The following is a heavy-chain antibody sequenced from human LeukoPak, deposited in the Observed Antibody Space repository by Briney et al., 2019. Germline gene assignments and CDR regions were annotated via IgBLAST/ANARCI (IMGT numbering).Heavy chain of an antibody. J-gene: IGHJ4*02. D-gene: IGHD3-3*01. V-gene: IGHV3-23*01. CDR2: MSGSGGST. CDR3: AKHPIFGDYYFDY. Sequence: GGSLRLSCAAPGFTFSSYAMSWVRQAPGKGLEWVSAMSGSGGSTYYADSVKGRFTISRDNSKNTLYLQMNSLRAEDTAVYYCAKHPIFGDYYFDYWGQGTLVTVSS. CDR1: GFTFSSYA.